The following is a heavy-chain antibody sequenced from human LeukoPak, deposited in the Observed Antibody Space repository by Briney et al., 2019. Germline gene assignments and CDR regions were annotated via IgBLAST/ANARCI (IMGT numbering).Heavy chain of an antibody. V-gene: IGHV4-39*07. Sequence: SETLSLTCTVSGGSISSSSYYWGWIRQPPGKGLEWIGSIYYSGSTYYNPSLKSRVTISVDTSKNQFSLKLSSVTAADTAVYYCARDYGSGSTPFFDYWGQGTLVTVSS. CDR2: IYYSGST. J-gene: IGHJ4*02. CDR3: ARDYGSGSTPFFDY. CDR1: GGSISSSSYY. D-gene: IGHD3-10*01.